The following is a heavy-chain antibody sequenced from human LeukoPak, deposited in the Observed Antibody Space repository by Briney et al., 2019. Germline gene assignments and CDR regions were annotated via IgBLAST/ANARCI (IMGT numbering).Heavy chain of an antibody. D-gene: IGHD2-2*01. CDR3: ARDRYQLPIRSDFDY. CDR2: IYHSGST. Sequence: KPSETLSLTCTVSGYSISSGYYWGWIRQPPGKGLEWIGSIYHSGSTYYNPSLKSRVTISVDTSKNQFSLKLSSVTAADTAVYYCARDRYQLPIRSDFDYWGQGTLVTVSS. J-gene: IGHJ4*02. CDR1: GYSISSGYY. V-gene: IGHV4-38-2*02.